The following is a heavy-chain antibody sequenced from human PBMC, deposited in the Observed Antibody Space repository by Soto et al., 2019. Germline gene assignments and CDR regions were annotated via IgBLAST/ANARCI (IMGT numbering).Heavy chain of an antibody. CDR3: ARYRRGTGRYYLAY. V-gene: IGHV4-59*01. J-gene: IGHJ4*02. CDR2: IYDSGNT. D-gene: IGHD1-1*01. Sequence: SETLSLTCTVSGASISDNYWSWIRQPPGKGLEWIGYIYDSGNTNYSPSLQSRVTMSVDRSKNQFSLALNSVTAADTAVYYCARYRRGTGRYYLAYWGQGTLVTVSS. CDR1: GASISDNY.